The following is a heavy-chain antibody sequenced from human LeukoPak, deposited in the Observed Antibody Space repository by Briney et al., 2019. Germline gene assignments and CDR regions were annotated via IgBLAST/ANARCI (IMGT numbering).Heavy chain of an antibody. Sequence: PSGGSLRLSCAASGFTFDDYAMHWVRQAPGKSLEWVSGISWNSGSIGYADSVKGRFTISRDNSKNTLYLQMNSLRAEDTALYYCAKDGVAVAGTGTELFDYWGQGTLVTVSS. J-gene: IGHJ4*02. CDR2: ISWNSGSI. D-gene: IGHD6-19*01. CDR1: GFTFDDYA. V-gene: IGHV3-9*01. CDR3: AKDGVAVAGTGTELFDY.